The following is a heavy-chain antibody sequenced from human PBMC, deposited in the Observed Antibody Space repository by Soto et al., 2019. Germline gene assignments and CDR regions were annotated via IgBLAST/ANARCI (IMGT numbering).Heavy chain of an antibody. J-gene: IGHJ6*02. CDR1: GGSISSGYYY. CDR2: IYYSGNT. CDR3: ASSSLYGMDV. V-gene: IGHV4-30-4*01. Sequence: SETLSLSCSVSGGSISSGYYYWSWIRQPPGKGLEWIGNIYYSGNTYYNPSLKSRLIIXXXXSXNXFXLXVXSVTXADTALYYYASSSLYGMDVWGQGTTVTLSS.